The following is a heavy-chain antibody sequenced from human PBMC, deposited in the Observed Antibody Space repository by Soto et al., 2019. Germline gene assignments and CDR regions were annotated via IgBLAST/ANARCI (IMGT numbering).Heavy chain of an antibody. CDR3: AKSVIALAGYLSCFDY. J-gene: IGHJ4*02. CDR2: ISHDGSNK. D-gene: IGHD6-19*01. Sequence: QVQLVESGGGVVRPGRSLRLSCAASGFTFSSYGMHLVRQAPGKGLEWVAVISHDGSNKYFVDSVKGRFTISRDNSKNTLYLQMNSRRAEDTGVYYCAKSVIALAGYLSCFDYWGQGTMVTVSS. V-gene: IGHV3-30*18. CDR1: GFTFSSYG.